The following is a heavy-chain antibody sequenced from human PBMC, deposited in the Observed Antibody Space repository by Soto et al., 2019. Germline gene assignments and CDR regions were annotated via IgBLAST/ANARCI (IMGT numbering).Heavy chain of an antibody. CDR2: IKSKTDGGTT. D-gene: IGHD2-8*01. CDR1: GFTFSNAW. V-gene: IGHV3-15*01. CDR3: TTLNVVPIAEG. J-gene: IGHJ4*02. Sequence: GGSLRLSCAASGFTFSNAWMSWVRQAPGKGLEWVGRIKSKTDGGTTDYAAPVKGRFTISRDDSKNTLFLQMSSLKAEDTAVYYCTTLNVVPIAEGWGQGTLVTVSS.